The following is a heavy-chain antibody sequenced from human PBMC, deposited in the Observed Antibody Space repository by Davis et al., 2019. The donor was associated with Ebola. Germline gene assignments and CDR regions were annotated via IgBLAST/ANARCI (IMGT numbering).Heavy chain of an antibody. J-gene: IGHJ4*02. V-gene: IGHV1-18*01. CDR3: ARDHIVEPPRY. Sequence: AASVKVSCKASGYTFTSYGISWVRQAPGQGLEWMGWISAYNGNTHYAQKLQGRLTMTTDTSMITASMELRSLRPDDTAVYYCARDHIVEPPRYWGQGTLVTVSS. CDR1: GYTFTSYG. CDR2: ISAYNGNT. D-gene: IGHD5-12*01.